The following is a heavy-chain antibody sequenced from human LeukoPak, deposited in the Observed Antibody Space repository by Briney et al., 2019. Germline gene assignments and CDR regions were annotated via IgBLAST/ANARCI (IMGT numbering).Heavy chain of an antibody. V-gene: IGHV3-30-3*01. CDR3: AKGSGDYVPFDY. D-gene: IGHD4-17*01. CDR1: GFTFSSYA. Sequence: GRSLRLSCAASGFTFSSYAMHWVRQAPGKGLEWVAVISYDGSNKYYADSVKGRFTISRDNSKNTLYLQMNSLRAEDTAVYYCAKGSGDYVPFDYWGQGTLVTVSS. CDR2: ISYDGSNK. J-gene: IGHJ4*02.